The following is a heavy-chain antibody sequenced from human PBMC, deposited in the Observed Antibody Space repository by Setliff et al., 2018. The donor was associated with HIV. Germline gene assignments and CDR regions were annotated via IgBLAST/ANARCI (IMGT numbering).Heavy chain of an antibody. D-gene: IGHD6-6*01. V-gene: IGHV1-46*01. CDR3: ARSSPLYSRSFDAFDI. CDR1: GHSFTSDY. Sequence: ASVKVSCKASGHSFTSDYMHWVRQAPGQGLEWMGIINPTGGSTYYAQKFQGRVTLTRDASTSTVYAELSSLRSEDTAVYYCARSSPLYSRSFDAFDIWGQGTMVTVSS. CDR2: INPTGGST. J-gene: IGHJ3*02.